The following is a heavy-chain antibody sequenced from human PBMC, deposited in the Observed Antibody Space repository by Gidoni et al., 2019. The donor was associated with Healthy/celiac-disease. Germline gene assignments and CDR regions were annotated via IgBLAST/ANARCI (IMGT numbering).Heavy chain of an antibody. CDR3: AKEPKTGGAYCGGDCYLGKYYFDY. V-gene: IGHV3-23*01. D-gene: IGHD2-21*01. CDR2: ISGSGGST. J-gene: IGHJ4*02. Sequence: EVQLLESGGGLVQPGGSLRLSCAASGFTFSSYAMSWVRQAPGKGLEWVSAISGSGGSTYYADSVKGRFTISRDNSKNTLYLQMNSLRAEDTAVYYCAKEPKTGGAYCGGDCYLGKYYFDYWGQGTLVTVSS. CDR1: GFTFSSYA.